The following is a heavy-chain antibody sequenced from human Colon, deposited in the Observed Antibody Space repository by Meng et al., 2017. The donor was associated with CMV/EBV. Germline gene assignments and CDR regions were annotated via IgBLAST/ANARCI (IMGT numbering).Heavy chain of an antibody. CDR2: IYWDDDT. Sequence: QTTLKGSGPTMVNPTQTLTRTCTFSGFSFITDKAGVGWIRHPPGKALEWLGFIYWDDDTRYSPSLKTRLTITRDTSKNQVILTMTNMDPADTATYYCVRRSYSGQDDYWGQGALVTVSS. D-gene: IGHD5-12*01. J-gene: IGHJ4*02. CDR1: GFSFITDKAG. CDR3: VRRSYSGQDDY. V-gene: IGHV2-5*02.